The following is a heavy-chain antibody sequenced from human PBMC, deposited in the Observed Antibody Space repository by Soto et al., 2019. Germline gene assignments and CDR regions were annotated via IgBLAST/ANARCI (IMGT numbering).Heavy chain of an antibody. Sequence: SETLSLTCTVSGGSISSGDYYWSWIRQPPGKGLEWIGYIYYSGSTYYNPSLKSRVTISVDTSKNQFSLKLSSVTAADTAVYYCARDIGFGEPYGMDVWGQGTTVTVSS. CDR2: IYYSGST. D-gene: IGHD3-10*01. J-gene: IGHJ6*02. CDR1: GGSISSGDYY. CDR3: ARDIGFGEPYGMDV. V-gene: IGHV4-30-4*01.